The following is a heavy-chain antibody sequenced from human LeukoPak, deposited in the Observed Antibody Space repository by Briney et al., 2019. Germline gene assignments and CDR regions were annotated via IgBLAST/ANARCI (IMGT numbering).Heavy chain of an antibody. CDR3: ARDKVGMKYFDY. D-gene: IGHD1-14*01. CDR2: IYYSGST. Sequence: SETLSLTCTVSGGSISSYYWSWIRQPPGKGLEWIGYIYYSGSTYYNPSLKSRVTISVDTSKNQFSLKLSSVTAADTAVYYCARDKVGMKYFDYWGQGTLVTVSS. CDR1: GGSISSYY. V-gene: IGHV4-59*12. J-gene: IGHJ4*02.